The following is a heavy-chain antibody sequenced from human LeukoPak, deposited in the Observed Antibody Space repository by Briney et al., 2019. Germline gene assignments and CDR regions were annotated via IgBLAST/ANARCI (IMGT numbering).Heavy chain of an antibody. CDR2: ISGSGGST. J-gene: IGHJ3*02. CDR1: GFTFSSYA. Sequence: SGGSLRLSCAASGFTFSSYAMSWVRQAPGKGLEWVSAISGSGGSTYYADSVKGRFTISGDNSKNTLYLQMNSLRAEDTAVYYCAKYGAAVGRDDAFDIWGQGTMVTVSS. CDR3: AKYGAAVGRDDAFDI. V-gene: IGHV3-23*01. D-gene: IGHD6-13*01.